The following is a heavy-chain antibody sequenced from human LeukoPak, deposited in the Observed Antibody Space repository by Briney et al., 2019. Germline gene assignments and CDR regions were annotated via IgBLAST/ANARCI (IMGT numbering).Heavy chain of an antibody. CDR3: ARAILGYCSGGSCLGFDP. D-gene: IGHD2-15*01. Sequence: SSVKVSCKASGGTFSSYAISWVRQAHGQGLEWMGGIIPIFGTANYAQKFQGRVTITADESTSTAYMELSSLRSEDTAVYYCARAILGYCSGGSCLGFDPWGQGTLVTVSS. J-gene: IGHJ5*02. CDR2: IIPIFGTA. CDR1: GGTFSSYA. V-gene: IGHV1-69*01.